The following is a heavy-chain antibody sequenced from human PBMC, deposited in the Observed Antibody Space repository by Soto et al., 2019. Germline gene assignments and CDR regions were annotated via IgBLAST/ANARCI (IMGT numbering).Heavy chain of an antibody. CDR2: ISSGSGDNT. CDR1: GFSFSNHA. V-gene: IGHV3-23*01. J-gene: IGHJ4*02. D-gene: IGHD3-3*01. Sequence: EVQLLESGGGFVQPGGSLRLSCAASGFSFSNHAMSWVRQAPGKGLEWVSGISSGSGDNTYYAASVKGRFTISRDNSKSTLYMQMNNLRAEETALYFCAKRFTILGVVKLSHDVDHWGQGTLVTVSS. CDR3: AKRFTILGVVKLSHDVDH.